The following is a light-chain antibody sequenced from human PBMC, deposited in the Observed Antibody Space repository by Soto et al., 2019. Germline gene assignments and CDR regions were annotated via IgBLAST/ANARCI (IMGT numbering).Light chain of an antibody. CDR1: TGVVTSSHY. J-gene: IGLJ3*02. CDR2: STS. V-gene: IGLV7-43*01. CDR3: LLFYGGPQPWV. Sequence: QAVVTQEPSLTVSPGGTVSLTCASNTGVVTSSHYANWFQQKPGQPPRALIYSTSNKHSWTPARISGSLLGGKAALTLSGVQPEDEADYYCLLFYGGPQPWVFGGGTKLTVL.